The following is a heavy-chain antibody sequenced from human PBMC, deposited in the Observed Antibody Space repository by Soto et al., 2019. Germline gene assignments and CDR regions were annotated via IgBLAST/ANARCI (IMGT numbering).Heavy chain of an antibody. CDR1: GFTFSSYA. CDR2: ISGSGGST. V-gene: IGHV3-23*01. Sequence: GGSLRLSCAASGFTFSSYAMSWVRQAPGKGLEWVSAISGSGGSTYYADSVKGRFTISRDNSKNTLYLQMNSLRAEDTAVYYCAKGQDYYDSSGYYKDAFDIWGQGTMVTVSS. D-gene: IGHD3-22*01. J-gene: IGHJ3*02. CDR3: AKGQDYYDSSGYYKDAFDI.